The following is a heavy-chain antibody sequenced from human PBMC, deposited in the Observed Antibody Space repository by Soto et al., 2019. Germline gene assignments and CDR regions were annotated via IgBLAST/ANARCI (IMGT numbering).Heavy chain of an antibody. CDR1: GCTFDISA. J-gene: IGHJ6*02. CDR2: IIGSGGTP. D-gene: IGHD5-12*01. V-gene: IGHV3-23*01. Sequence: EVQLLESGGGLVQPGGSLRLSCAASGCTFDISAMSLVRQAPGQGLECVSTIIGSGGTPYYADSVKGRFTISRDNSKNTLYVQMNSLRADDTAEYYCAKHSGYDNYYDMDVWGQGTTVTVSS. CDR3: AKHSGYDNYYDMDV.